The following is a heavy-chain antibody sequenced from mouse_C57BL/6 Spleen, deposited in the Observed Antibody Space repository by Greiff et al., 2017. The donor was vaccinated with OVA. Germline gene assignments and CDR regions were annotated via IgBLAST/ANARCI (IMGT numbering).Heavy chain of an antibody. Sequence: VQLKESGPGLVKPSQSLSLTCSVTGYSITSGYYWNWIRQFPGNKLEWMGYISYDGSNNYNPSLKNRISITRDTSKNQFFLKLNAVTTEDTATYYCASSTTGVATDYAMDDWGQGTSVTVSS. J-gene: IGHJ4*01. D-gene: IGHD1-1*01. CDR2: ISYDGSN. V-gene: IGHV3-6*01. CDR3: ASSTTGVATDYAMDD. CDR1: GYSITSGYY.